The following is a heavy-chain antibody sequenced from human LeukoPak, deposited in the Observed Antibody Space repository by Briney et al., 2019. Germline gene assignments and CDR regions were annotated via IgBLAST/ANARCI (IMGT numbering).Heavy chain of an antibody. CDR2: ISSSSSYI. V-gene: IGHV3-21*01. J-gene: IGHJ4*02. CDR1: GFTFSNAW. CDR3: ARGQTGYCSGGSCFATDY. D-gene: IGHD2-15*01. Sequence: GGSLRLSCAASGFTFSNAWMSWVRQAPGKGLEWVSSISSSSSYIYYADSVKGRFTISRDNAKNSLYLQMNSLRAEDTAVYYCARGQTGYCSGGSCFATDYWGQGTLVTVSS.